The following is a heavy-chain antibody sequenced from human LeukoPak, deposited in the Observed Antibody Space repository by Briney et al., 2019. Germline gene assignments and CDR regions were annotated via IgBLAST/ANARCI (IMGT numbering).Heavy chain of an antibody. V-gene: IGHV5-51*01. CDR1: GYRFTACW. Sequence: GESLKISCKGSGYRFTACWICWVRQMPGKGLEWMGIIYPGDSDTRYSPSFQGQVTISADKSINTAYLQWSSLKASDSAMYYCSITSGRCWHDAFDIWGQGTMVTVSS. D-gene: IGHD2-15*01. CDR3: SITSGRCWHDAFDI. J-gene: IGHJ3*02. CDR2: IYPGDSDT.